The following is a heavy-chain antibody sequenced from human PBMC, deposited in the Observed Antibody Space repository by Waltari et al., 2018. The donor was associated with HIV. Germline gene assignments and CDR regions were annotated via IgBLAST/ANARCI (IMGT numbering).Heavy chain of an antibody. V-gene: IGHV5-51*01. CDR3: ARPGYGDYDLDY. Sequence: EVQLVQPGAEVKKPGDSLKASCKVSGYIFSSDCIVWLRQMHGKGLEWIGIIYPGDSDTRYSPSVQDQVTISADKAIRTAYLRWRGLKASDTASYYCARPGYGDYDLDYWGQGTLVT. CDR2: IYPGDSDT. D-gene: IGHD4-17*01. CDR1: GYIFSSDC. J-gene: IGHJ4*02.